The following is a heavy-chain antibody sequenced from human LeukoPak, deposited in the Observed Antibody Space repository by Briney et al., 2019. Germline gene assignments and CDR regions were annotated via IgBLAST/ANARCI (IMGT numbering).Heavy chain of an antibody. D-gene: IGHD5-18*01. CDR3: ARERTAIVDY. J-gene: IGHJ4*02. V-gene: IGHV3-11*05. Sequence: GGSLRLSCAASGFTFSDYYMSWVRQAPGKGLEWVSYISSRSTYTNYADSVKGRFTISRDNPRKSLYLQMNRLRAEDTAVYYCARERTAIVDYWGQGTLVTVSS. CDR2: ISSRSTYT. CDR1: GFTFSDYY.